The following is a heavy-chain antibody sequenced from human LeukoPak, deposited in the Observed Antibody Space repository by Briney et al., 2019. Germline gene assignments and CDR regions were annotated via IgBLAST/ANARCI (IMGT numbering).Heavy chain of an antibody. D-gene: IGHD4-17*01. CDR3: AIDGDYGTNGGGP. CDR1: GGTFSSYA. J-gene: IGHJ4*01. V-gene: IGHV1-69*04. CDR2: IIPILGIA. Sequence: ASVKVSCKASGGTFSSYAISWVRQAPGQGLEWMGRIIPILGIANYAQKFQGRVTITADKSTSTAYMELSSLRSEDTAVYYCAIDGDYGTNGGGPWGQGTLGNVSS.